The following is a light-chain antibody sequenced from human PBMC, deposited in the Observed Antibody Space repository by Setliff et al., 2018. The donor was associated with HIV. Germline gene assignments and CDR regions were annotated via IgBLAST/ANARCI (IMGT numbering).Light chain of an antibody. CDR2: GAS. CDR3: LQHNSYPPT. J-gene: IGKJ1*01. CDR1: RAIKNY. Sequence: DIQMTQSPPAMSASVGDRVTITCRASRAIKNYLVWFQQKPGKVPKRLIYGASGLQSGVSSRFSGSGSGTEFTLAISSLQPEDVATYYCLQHNSYPPTFGQGTKVDIK. V-gene: IGKV1-17*03.